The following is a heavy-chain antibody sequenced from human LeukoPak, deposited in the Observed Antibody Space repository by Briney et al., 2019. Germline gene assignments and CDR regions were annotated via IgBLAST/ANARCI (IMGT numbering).Heavy chain of an antibody. CDR3: ARPLCNSWDRFDP. D-gene: IGHD3-16*01. Sequence: PSETLSLTCTVSGASISSSSRADYFFWGWIRQAPGKGLEWIGSIDYSGHTYYNPSLKTRATISVDTPKNQFSLSLRSVTAADTAVYYCARPLCNSWDRFDPWGQGTLITVS. J-gene: IGHJ5*02. V-gene: IGHV4-39*01. CDR1: GASISSSSRADYFF. CDR2: IDYSGHT.